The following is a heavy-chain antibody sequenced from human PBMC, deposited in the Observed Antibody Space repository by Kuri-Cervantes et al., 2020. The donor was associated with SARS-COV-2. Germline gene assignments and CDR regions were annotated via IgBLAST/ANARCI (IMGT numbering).Heavy chain of an antibody. CDR2: IYYSGST. D-gene: IGHD5-24*01. Sequence: ESLKISCTVSGGSISRYYWSWIRQPPGKGLEWIGYIYYSGSTNYNPSLKSRVTISVDTSKNQFSLKLSSVTAADTAVYYCARDLGQKRWLQYWYFDLWGRGTLVTVSS. CDR3: ARDLGQKRWLQYWYFDL. CDR1: GGSISRYY. J-gene: IGHJ2*01. V-gene: IGHV4-59*01.